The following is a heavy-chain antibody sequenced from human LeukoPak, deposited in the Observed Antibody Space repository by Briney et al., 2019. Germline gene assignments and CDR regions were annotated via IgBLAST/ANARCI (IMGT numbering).Heavy chain of an antibody. J-gene: IGHJ5*02. Sequence: GSSVKVSCKASGGTFSSYAISWVRQAPGQGLEWMGRIIPILGIANYAQKFQGRVTITADKSTSTAYMKLSSLRSEDTAVYYCASQITIFGVVRFDPWGQGTLVTVSS. D-gene: IGHD3-3*01. V-gene: IGHV1-69*04. CDR3: ASQITIFGVVRFDP. CDR1: GGTFSSYA. CDR2: IIPILGIA.